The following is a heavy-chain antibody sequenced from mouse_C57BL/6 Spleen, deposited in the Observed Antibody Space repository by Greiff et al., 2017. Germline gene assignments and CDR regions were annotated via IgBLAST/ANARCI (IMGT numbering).Heavy chain of an antibody. D-gene: IGHD2-1*01. V-gene: IGHV3-6*01. CDR2: ISYDGSN. J-gene: IGHJ1*03. CDR1: GYSITSGYY. CDR3: ARDPIYYGNVYWYFDV. Sequence: VQLQQSGPGLVKPSQSLSLTCSVTGYSITSGYYWNWIRQFPGNKLEWMGYISYDGSNNYNPSLKNRISITRDTSKNQFFLKLNSVTTEDTATYYCARDPIYYGNVYWYFDVWGTGTTVTVSS.